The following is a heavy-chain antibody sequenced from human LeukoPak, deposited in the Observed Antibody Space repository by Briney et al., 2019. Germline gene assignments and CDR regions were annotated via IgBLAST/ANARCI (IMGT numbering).Heavy chain of an antibody. Sequence: GASVKVSCKASGFTFTSYGFNWVRQAPGQGLEWMGWISAYSGNTNFAQKFQGRVTMTTDTSTRTVYMELRSLRSDDTAVYYCARDGVEMATYYYYAMDVWGQGTTVTVS. CDR3: ARDGVEMATYYYYAMDV. CDR1: GFTFTSYG. D-gene: IGHD5-24*01. V-gene: IGHV1-18*04. CDR2: ISAYSGNT. J-gene: IGHJ6*02.